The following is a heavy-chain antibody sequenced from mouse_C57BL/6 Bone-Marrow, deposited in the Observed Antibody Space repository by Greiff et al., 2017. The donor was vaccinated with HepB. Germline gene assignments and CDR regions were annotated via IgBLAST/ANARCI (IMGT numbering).Heavy chain of an antibody. CDR1: GFTFSDYG. Sequence: DVMLVESGGGLVKPGGSLKLSCAASGFTFSDYGMHWVRQAPEKGLEWVAYISSGSSTIYYADTVKGRFTISRDNAKNTLFLQMTSLRSEDTAMYYCAKSPTYPAWFAYWGQGTLVTVSA. CDR2: ISSGSSTI. D-gene: IGHD2-10*01. J-gene: IGHJ3*01. V-gene: IGHV5-17*01. CDR3: AKSPTYPAWFAY.